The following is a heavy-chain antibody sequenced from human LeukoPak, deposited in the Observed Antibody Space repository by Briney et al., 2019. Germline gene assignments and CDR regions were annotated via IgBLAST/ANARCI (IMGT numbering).Heavy chain of an antibody. CDR3: ARLWSGERPPDY. J-gene: IGHJ4*02. CDR2: IFHSGRT. Sequence: SETLSLTCTVSGGSIYSSSYYWGWIRQPPGKGLEWIGSIFHSGRTYYNPSLKSRVTISVDMSKGQFSLKVRSVTAADTAVYYCARLWSGERPPDYWGQGTLVTVSS. D-gene: IGHD3-10*01. CDR1: GGSIYSSSYY. V-gene: IGHV4-39*01.